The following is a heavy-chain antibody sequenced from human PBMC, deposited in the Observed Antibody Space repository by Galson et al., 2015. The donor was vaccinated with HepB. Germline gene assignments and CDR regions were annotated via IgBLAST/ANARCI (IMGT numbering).Heavy chain of an antibody. CDR2: IISEGTST. D-gene: IGHD1-1*01. V-gene: IGHV3-74*01. CDR1: GFSFSSFA. Sequence: SLKLSCAASGFSFSSFAMNWVRQAPGQGLVWVSRIISEGTSTIYADSVKGRFTVSRDDAKNTLYMQMNSLRAEDTGVYYCVRDPAGTTTGWFDPWGQGTLVTVSS. J-gene: IGHJ5*02. CDR3: VRDPAGTTTGWFDP.